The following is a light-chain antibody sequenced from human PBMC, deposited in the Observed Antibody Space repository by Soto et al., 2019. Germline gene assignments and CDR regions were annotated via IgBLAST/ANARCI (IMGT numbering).Light chain of an antibody. CDR2: KAS. CDR1: QTISTW. Sequence: DIQMTLSPSTRSASVGGRVTISCRASQTISTWLAWYQQKPGRAPKLLIYKASSLESGVPSRFSGSGYGTEFTLTISSLQPDDFATYYCQQYNSYWTFGQGTKVDIK. V-gene: IGKV1-5*03. CDR3: QQYNSYWT. J-gene: IGKJ1*01.